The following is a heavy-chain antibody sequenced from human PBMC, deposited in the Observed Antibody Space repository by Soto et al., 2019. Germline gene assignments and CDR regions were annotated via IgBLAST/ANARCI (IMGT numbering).Heavy chain of an antibody. J-gene: IGHJ6*04. CDR2: IHSGGPT. D-gene: IGHD2-15*01. V-gene: IGHV3-66*01. Sequence: EVHLVESGGGLVQPGGSLRLSCAASGFTVSSKYMSWVRQAPGKGLEWVTLIHSGGPTYYADSVKGRLTVSRDTYENTLHLQMNRLRAEDTAVYYCARDDVLCDAGRCYGVPLDVWGKANKVTVSS. CDR1: GFTVSSKY. CDR3: ARDDVLCDAGRCYGVPLDV.